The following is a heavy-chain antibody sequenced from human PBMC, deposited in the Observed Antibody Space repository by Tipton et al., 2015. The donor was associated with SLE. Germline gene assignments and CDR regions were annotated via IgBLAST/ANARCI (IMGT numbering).Heavy chain of an antibody. CDR3: ASGAGNYYGMDV. CDR2: ISSDGSAI. CDR1: GFNVIASH. Sequence: SLRLSCSASGFNVIASHMNWVRQAPGKGLVWVSRISSDGSAIDYADSVKARFTISRDNTKNMVHLQMNSLKVEDTAVYYCASGAGNYYGMDVWGQGTTVAVSS. V-gene: IGHV3-74*01. D-gene: IGHD1-14*01. J-gene: IGHJ6*02.